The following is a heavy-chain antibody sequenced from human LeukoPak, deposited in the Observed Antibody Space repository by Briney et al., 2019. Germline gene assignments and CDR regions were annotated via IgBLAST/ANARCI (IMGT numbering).Heavy chain of an antibody. D-gene: IGHD3-22*01. Sequence: GGSLRLSCVSSGFSFSNYAMSWVRQHPGKGLEWVSSINGIGGSTHYADSVKGRFTISRDKTKNTLYLQMNSLRAEDTAVYYCAKSAYYDASGYYREYYFDYWGQGTLVTVSS. V-gene: IGHV3-23*01. CDR1: GFSFSNYA. CDR3: AKSAYYDASGYYREYYFDY. CDR2: INGIGGST. J-gene: IGHJ4*02.